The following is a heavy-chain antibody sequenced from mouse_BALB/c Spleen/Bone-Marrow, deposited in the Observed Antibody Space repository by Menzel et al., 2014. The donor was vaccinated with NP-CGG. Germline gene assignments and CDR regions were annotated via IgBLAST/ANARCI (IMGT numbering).Heavy chain of an antibody. V-gene: IGHV7-3*02. J-gene: IGHJ1*01. Sequence: EVKLMESGGGSVQPGGSLRLSCATSGFTFTDYYMSWVRQPPGKALEWLGFIRNKAKGYTTEYSASVKGRFTISRDNSQRILYLQMNTLRPEDSATYYCARDENVGIYSYFDVWGAGTTVIVSS. CDR2: IRNKAKGYTT. CDR1: GFTFTDYY. CDR3: ARDENVGIYSYFDV.